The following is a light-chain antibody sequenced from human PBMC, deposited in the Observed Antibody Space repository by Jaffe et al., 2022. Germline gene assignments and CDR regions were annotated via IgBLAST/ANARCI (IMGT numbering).Light chain of an antibody. J-gene: IGLJ3*02. CDR3: SSYTSSSTWV. CDR2: DVS. V-gene: IGLV2-14*03. Sequence: QSALTQPASVSGSPGQSIAISCTGTSSDIGAYNYVSWYQQHPGKAPQLMIYDVSNRPSGVSNRFSGSKSGNTASLTISGLQADDEADYYCSSYTSSSTWVFGGGTKLTVL. CDR1: SSDIGAYNY.